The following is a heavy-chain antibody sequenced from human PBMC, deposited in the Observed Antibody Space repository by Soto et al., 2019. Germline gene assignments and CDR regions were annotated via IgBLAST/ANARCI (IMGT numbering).Heavy chain of an antibody. CDR2: ISYDGSNK. J-gene: IGHJ4*02. Sequence: GGSLRLSCAASGFTISSYAMHWVRQAPGKGLEWVAVISYDGSNKYYADSVKGRFTISRDNSKNTLYLQMNSLRAEDTAVYYCARDRRKQLAQGYFDYWGQGTLVTVSS. D-gene: IGHD6-13*01. CDR3: ARDRRKQLAQGYFDY. CDR1: GFTISSYA. V-gene: IGHV3-30-3*01.